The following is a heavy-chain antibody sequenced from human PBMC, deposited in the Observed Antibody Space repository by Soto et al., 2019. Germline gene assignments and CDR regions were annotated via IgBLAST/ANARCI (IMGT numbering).Heavy chain of an antibody. D-gene: IGHD6-19*01. CDR3: ARSIAVAGSPVNFDY. J-gene: IGHJ4*02. CDR1: GGSFSGYY. Sequence: SETLSLTCAVYGGSFSGYYWSWIRQPPGKGLEWIGEINHSGSTNYNPSLKSRVTISADTSKNQFSLKLSSVTAADTAVYYCARSIAVAGSPVNFDYWGQGTLVTVSS. CDR2: INHSGST. V-gene: IGHV4-34*01.